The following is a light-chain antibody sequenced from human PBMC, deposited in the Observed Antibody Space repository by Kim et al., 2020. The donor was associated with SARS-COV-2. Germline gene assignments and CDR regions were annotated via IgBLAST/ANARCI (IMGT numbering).Light chain of an antibody. Sequence: RVSISCSGSAPNIGSNYVYSYQQLPGTAPKLLIPRNKQRPSGVPDRFSGSKSGASASLAISGLRFEDEADYYCAAWDDSLSGSYVFGTGTKVTVL. J-gene: IGLJ1*01. CDR2: RNK. CDR1: APNIGSNY. CDR3: AAWDDSLSGSYV. V-gene: IGLV1-47*01.